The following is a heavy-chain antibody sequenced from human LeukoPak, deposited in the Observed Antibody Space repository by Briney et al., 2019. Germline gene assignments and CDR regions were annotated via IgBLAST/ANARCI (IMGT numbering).Heavy chain of an antibody. J-gene: IGHJ3*02. CDR2: IYYSGST. D-gene: IGHD3-16*02. CDR3: ARMGYEITFGGVIVKDAFDI. V-gene: IGHV4-39*07. Sequence: SETLSLTCTVSGGSISSGDYYWSWIRQPPGKGLEWIGSIYYSGSTYYNPSLKSRVTISVDKSKNQFSLKLSSVTAADTAVYYCARMGYEITFGGVIVKDAFDIWGQGTMVTVSS. CDR1: GGSISSGDYY.